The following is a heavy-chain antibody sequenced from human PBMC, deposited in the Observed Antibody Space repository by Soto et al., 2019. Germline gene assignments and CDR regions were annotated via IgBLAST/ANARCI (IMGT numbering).Heavy chain of an antibody. CDR3: NTGSCTNGVCDDY. D-gene: IGHD2-8*01. CDR2: IRTKTDGGTA. V-gene: IGHV3-15*01. J-gene: IGHJ4*01. Sequence: PGGSLRLSCAVSGFPFSDAYMTWVRQAPGKGLEWLGRIRTKTDGGTADYAAHVKDRFIVSRDDSKETLYLQMNSLRTEDTAVYFCNTGSCTNGVCDDYSGHGTLVTVYS. CDR1: GFPFSDAY.